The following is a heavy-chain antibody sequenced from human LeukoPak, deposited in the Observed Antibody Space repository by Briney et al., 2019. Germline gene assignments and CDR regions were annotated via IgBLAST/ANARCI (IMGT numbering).Heavy chain of an antibody. CDR1: GGSISSGGYY. Sequence: PSETLSLTCTVSGGSISSGGYYWSWIRQHPGKGLEWIGYIYYSGSTYYNPSLKSRVTISVDTSKNQFSLKLSSVTAADTAVYYCAREYATVTTPYFDYWGQGTLVTVSS. V-gene: IGHV4-31*03. CDR2: IYYSGST. CDR3: AREYATVTTPYFDY. J-gene: IGHJ4*02. D-gene: IGHD4-17*01.